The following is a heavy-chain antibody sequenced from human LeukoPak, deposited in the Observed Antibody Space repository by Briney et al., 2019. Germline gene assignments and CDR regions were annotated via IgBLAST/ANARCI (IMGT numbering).Heavy chain of an antibody. CDR3: AKLYSSGWPLECMDV. J-gene: IGHJ6*02. D-gene: IGHD6-19*01. Sequence: ASVKVSCKASGGTFITYAIGWVRQAPGQWLEWMGWISAYNGNTNYPQKFQGRVTMTTDTSTSTVYMELRSLRSDDTAVYYCAKLYSSGWPLECMDVWGQGTTVTVSS. V-gene: IGHV1-18*01. CDR2: ISAYNGNT. CDR1: GGTFITYA.